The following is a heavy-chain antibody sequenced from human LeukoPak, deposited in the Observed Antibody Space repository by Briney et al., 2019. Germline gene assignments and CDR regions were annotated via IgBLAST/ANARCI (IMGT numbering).Heavy chain of an antibody. CDR3: ARAGYSGYERDYYGMDV. V-gene: IGHV3-74*01. CDR1: GFTFSSYW. Sequence: PGGSLRLSCAASGFTFSSYWMHWVRHAPGKGLVWLSRINSDGSSTSYADSVKGRFTISRDNAKNTLYLQMNSLRAEDTAVYYCARAGYSGYERDYYGMDVWGKGTTVTVSS. J-gene: IGHJ6*04. CDR2: INSDGSST. D-gene: IGHD5-12*01.